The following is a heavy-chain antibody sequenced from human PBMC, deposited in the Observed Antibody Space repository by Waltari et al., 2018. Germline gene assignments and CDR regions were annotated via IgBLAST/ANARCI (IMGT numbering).Heavy chain of an antibody. D-gene: IGHD4-4*01. V-gene: IGHV1-69*01. CDR1: GCTFRSYA. J-gene: IGHJ4*02. CDR3: ARHPYYSNHFSD. Sequence: QVQLVQSGAEVKKPGSSVKVSCQASGCTFRSYAISWVRQAPGQGLEWMGGIIPIFGTATYAQKFQGRVTITADESTSTAYMELSSLRSEDTAVYYCARHPYYSNHFSDWGQGTLVTVSS. CDR2: IIPIFGTA.